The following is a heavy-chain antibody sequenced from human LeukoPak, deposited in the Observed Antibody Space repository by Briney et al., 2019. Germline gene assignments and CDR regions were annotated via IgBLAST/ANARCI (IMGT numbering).Heavy chain of an antibody. V-gene: IGHV1-18*01. CDR1: GYTFNTYG. CDR3: ARGHCSSTSCYVGSSSWSAYYFDY. D-gene: IGHD2-2*01. Sequence: ASVKVSCKASGYTFNTYGITWVRQAPGQGLEWMGWISGYNGKTKYAQKLQDRVTMTTDKSTSTAYMELSSLRSEDTAVYYCARGHCSSTSCYVGSSSWSAYYFDYWGQGTLVTVSS. J-gene: IGHJ4*02. CDR2: ISGYNGKT.